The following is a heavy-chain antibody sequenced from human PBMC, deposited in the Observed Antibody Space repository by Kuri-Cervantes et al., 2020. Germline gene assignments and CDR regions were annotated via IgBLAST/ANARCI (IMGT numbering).Heavy chain of an antibody. Sequence: GGSLRLSCAAFGFTFSSYWMSWVRQAPGKGLEWVANIKQDGSEKYYVDSVKGRFTISRDNAKNSLYLQMNSLRAEDTAVYYCVMVRGVILTNYYGMDVWGQGTTVPSP. J-gene: IGHJ6*02. D-gene: IGHD3-10*01. CDR3: VMVRGVILTNYYGMDV. V-gene: IGHV3-7*01. CDR2: IKQDGSEK. CDR1: GFTFSSYW.